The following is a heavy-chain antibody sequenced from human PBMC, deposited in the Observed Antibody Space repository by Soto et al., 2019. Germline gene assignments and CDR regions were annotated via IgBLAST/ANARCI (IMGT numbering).Heavy chain of an antibody. J-gene: IGHJ6*02. V-gene: IGHV3-15*01. D-gene: IGHD1-1*01. CDR3: TTDWNYYYYYSMDV. Sequence: GGSLRLSCAASGFTFNKAWMSWVRQAPGKGLEWVGRIKSKTDGGTTDYAAPVKGRFTISRDDSKNTLYLQMNSLKTEDTAVYYCTTDWNYYYYYSMDVWGQGTRVTFSS. CDR1: GFTFNKAW. CDR2: IKSKTDGGTT.